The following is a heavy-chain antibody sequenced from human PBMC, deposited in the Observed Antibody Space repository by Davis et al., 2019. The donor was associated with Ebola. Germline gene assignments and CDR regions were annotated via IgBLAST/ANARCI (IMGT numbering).Heavy chain of an antibody. Sequence: PGGSLRLSCVASGFTFSGFGMHWVRQAPGKGLEWLAFIRHDGSNKDYADSVKGRFSISRDNSKNTVYLEMNSLRADDTAVYYCAKDRGRAWFDPWGQGTLVTVSS. CDR3: AKDRGRAWFDP. V-gene: IGHV3-30*02. CDR1: GFTFSGFG. CDR2: IRHDGSNK. J-gene: IGHJ5*02.